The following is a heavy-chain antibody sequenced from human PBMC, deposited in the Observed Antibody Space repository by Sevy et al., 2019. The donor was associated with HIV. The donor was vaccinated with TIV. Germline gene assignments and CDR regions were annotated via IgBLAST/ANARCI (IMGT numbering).Heavy chain of an antibody. CDR1: GYTFTRYG. V-gene: IGHV1-18*01. CDR2: TSAYNGNT. CDR3: ARDRNNYDSSGYPKGMDV. Sequence: ASVKVSCKASGYTFTRYGITWVRQAPGQGLEWMGWTSAYNGNTNYAQKVQGRVTMTTDISTRTAYMELRSLRSDDTAMYYCARDRNNYDSSGYPKGMDVWGQGTTVTVSS. D-gene: IGHD3-22*01. J-gene: IGHJ6*02.